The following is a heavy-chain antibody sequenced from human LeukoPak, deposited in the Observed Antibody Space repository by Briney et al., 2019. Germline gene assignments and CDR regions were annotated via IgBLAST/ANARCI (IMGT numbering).Heavy chain of an antibody. CDR1: GGSFSGYY. CDR2: INHSGST. J-gene: IGHJ4*02. Sequence: SETLSLTCAVYGGSFSGYYWSWIRQPPGKGLEWIGEINHSGSTNYNSSLKSRVTISVDTSKNQFSLKLSSVTAADTAVYYCARGWDTVVVPAAIGDPFDYWGQGTLVTVSS. D-gene: IGHD2-2*01. CDR3: ARGWDTVVVPAAIGDPFDY. V-gene: IGHV4-34*01.